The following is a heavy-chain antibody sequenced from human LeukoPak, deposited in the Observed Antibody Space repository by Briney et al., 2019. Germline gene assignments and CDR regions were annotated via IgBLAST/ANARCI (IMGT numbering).Heavy chain of an antibody. J-gene: IGHJ4*02. Sequence: KPSETLSLTCTVSGGSINSYYWSWIRQPPGKGLEWIGYIFYSGSTNYNPSLKSRVTISVDTSKNQFSLKLSSVTAADTAVYYCARGGTMATVPLWGQGTLVTVSS. CDR1: GGSINSYY. D-gene: IGHD4-17*01. CDR2: IFYSGST. V-gene: IGHV4-59*08. CDR3: ARGGTMATVPL.